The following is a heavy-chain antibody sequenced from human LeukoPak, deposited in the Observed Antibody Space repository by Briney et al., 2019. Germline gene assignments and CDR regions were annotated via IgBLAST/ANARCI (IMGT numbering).Heavy chain of an antibody. D-gene: IGHD3-3*01. CDR1: GYTFTSYF. Sequence: ASVKVSCKASGYTFTSYFMHWVRRAPGQGLEWIGVINPSGGNRNYAQKFQGRVTMTRDTSTSTVYMELSSLRSEDTAVYYCARDPVSYDFWSGYYDYWGQGTLVTVSS. V-gene: IGHV1-46*01. CDR3: ARDPVSYDFWSGYYDY. CDR2: INPSGGNR. J-gene: IGHJ4*02.